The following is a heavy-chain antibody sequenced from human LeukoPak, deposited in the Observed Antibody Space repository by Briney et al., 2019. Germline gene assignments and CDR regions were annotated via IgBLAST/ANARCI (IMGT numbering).Heavy chain of an antibody. CDR1: GFTFSSYW. V-gene: IGHV3-7*01. Sequence: PGGSLRLSCAASGFTFSSYWMSWVRQAPGKGLEWVANIKQDGGEKYYVDSVKGRFTISRNNAKNSLYLQMNSLRAEDTAVYYCARDPLNLGSGWYGSYYYYGMDVWGQGTTVTVSS. CDR2: IKQDGGEK. J-gene: IGHJ6*02. CDR3: ARDPLNLGSGWYGSYYYYGMDV. D-gene: IGHD6-19*01.